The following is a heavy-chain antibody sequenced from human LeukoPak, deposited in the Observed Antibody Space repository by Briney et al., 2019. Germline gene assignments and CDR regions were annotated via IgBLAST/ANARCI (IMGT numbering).Heavy chain of an antibody. J-gene: IGHJ3*02. D-gene: IGHD6-13*01. CDR3: ARDQYSSSWYDAFDI. Sequence: SETLSLTCTVSGYSISSGYYWGWIRQPPGKGLEWIGSIYHSGSTYYNPSLKSRVTISVDTSKNQFSLKLSSVTAADTAVYYCARDQYSSSWYDAFDIWGQGTMVTVSS. V-gene: IGHV4-38-2*02. CDR1: GYSISSGYY. CDR2: IYHSGST.